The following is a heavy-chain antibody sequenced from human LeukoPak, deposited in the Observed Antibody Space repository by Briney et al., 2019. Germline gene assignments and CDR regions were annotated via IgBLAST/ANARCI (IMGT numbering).Heavy chain of an antibody. CDR2: IYTSGST. J-gene: IGHJ4*02. V-gene: IGHV4-4*07. CDR3: ARARVGRDGYNYGPGYFDY. CDR1: GGSISSYY. D-gene: IGHD5-24*01. Sequence: PSETLSLTCTVSGGSISSYYWSWIRQPAGKGLEWIGRIYTSGSTNYNPSLKSRVTISVDTSKNQFSLKLSSVTAADTAVYYCARARVGRDGYNYGPGYFDYWGQGTLVTVSS.